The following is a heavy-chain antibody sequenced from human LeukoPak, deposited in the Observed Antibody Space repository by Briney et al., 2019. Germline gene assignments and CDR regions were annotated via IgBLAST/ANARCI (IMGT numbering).Heavy chain of an antibody. J-gene: IGHJ4*02. CDR2: INPNSGGS. CDR1: GYTFTGYY. V-gene: IGHV1-2*02. CDR3: ARDLSTTVTTVVDY. Sequence: ASVKASCKASGYTFTGYYMHWVRQAPGQGLEWMGWINPNSGGSNYAQKFQGRITMTRDTSISTAYMELSSLRSDDTADYYCARDLSTTVTTVVDYWGQGTLVTVSS. D-gene: IGHD4-11*01.